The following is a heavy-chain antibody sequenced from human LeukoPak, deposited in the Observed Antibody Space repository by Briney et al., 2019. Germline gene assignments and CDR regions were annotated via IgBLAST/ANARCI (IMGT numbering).Heavy chain of an antibody. D-gene: IGHD3-10*01. V-gene: IGHV3-23*01. CDR2: ISGSGGST. CDR1: GFTFSSYA. CDR3: ARVSGLTMVRGVISQAFDY. Sequence: QPGGSLRLSCAASGFTFSSYAMSWVRQAPGKGLEWVSAISGSGGSTYYADSVKGRFTISRDNAKNSLYLQMNSLRAEDTAVYYCARVSGLTMVRGVISQAFDYWGQGTLVTVSS. J-gene: IGHJ4*02.